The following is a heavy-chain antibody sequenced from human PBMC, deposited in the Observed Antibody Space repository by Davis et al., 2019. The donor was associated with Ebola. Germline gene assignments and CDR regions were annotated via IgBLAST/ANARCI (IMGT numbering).Heavy chain of an antibody. D-gene: IGHD2-15*01. CDR1: GFTFSSYA. J-gene: IGHJ4*02. CDR3: AKDRGAGGSCFDY. Sequence: GESLKISCAASGFTFSSYAMHWVRQAPGKGLEWVAVISHDGSNKYYADSVKGRFTISRDKSKNTLYLQMNSLRAEDTAVYYCAKDRGAGGSCFDYWGQGTLVTVSS. V-gene: IGHV3-30-3*01. CDR2: ISHDGSNK.